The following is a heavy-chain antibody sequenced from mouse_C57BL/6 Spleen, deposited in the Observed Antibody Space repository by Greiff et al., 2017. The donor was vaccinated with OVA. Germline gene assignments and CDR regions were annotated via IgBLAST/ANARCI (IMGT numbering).Heavy chain of an antibody. J-gene: IGHJ3*01. CDR1: GYTFTDYE. V-gene: IGHV1-15*01. CDR3: TRRDYDQAWFAY. CDR2: IDPETGGT. Sequence: VKLVESGAELVRPGASVTLSCKASGYTFTDYEMHWVKQTPVHGLEWIGAIDPETGGTAYNQKFKGKAILTADKSSSTAYMELRSLTSEDSAVYYCTRRDYDQAWFAYWGQGTLVTVSA. D-gene: IGHD2-4*01.